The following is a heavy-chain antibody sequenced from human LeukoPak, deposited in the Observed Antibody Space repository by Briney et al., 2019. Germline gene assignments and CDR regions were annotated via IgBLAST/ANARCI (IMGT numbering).Heavy chain of an antibody. V-gene: IGHV3-21*01. D-gene: IGHD3-16*02. CDR1: GFTFSSYS. Sequence: GGSLRLSCAASGFTFSSYSMNWVRQAPGKGLEWVSSISSSSSCIYYADSVKGRFTISRDNAKNSLYLQMNSLRAEDTAVYYCAAGGVIPQDYYYGMDVWGKGTTVTVSS. CDR3: AAGGVIPQDYYYGMDV. CDR2: ISSSSSCI. J-gene: IGHJ6*04.